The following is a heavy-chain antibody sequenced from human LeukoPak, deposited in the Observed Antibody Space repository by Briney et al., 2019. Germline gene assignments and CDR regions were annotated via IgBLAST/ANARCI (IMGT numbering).Heavy chain of an antibody. J-gene: IGHJ4*02. D-gene: IGHD1-26*01. CDR1: GFTFSSYE. CDR3: ARAPPLVGAVPWVDY. Sequence: PGGSLRLSCAASGFTFSSYEMNWVRQAPGKGLEWISYTSSSGSTISYADSVKGRFTISRDNAKNSLYLQMNSLRADDTAVYHCARAPPLVGAVPWVDYWGQETLVTVSS. V-gene: IGHV3-48*03. CDR2: TSSSGSTI.